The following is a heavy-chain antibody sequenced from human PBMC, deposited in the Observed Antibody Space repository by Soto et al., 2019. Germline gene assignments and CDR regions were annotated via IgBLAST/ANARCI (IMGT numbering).Heavy chain of an antibody. CDR3: ARGHYGMDV. CDR2: IKPDGSEK. V-gene: IGHV3-7*04. Sequence: EVQLVESGGGLVQPGGSLRLSCATPGFKFRTYWMTWVRQGPGKGLEWVATIKPDGSEKYYVDSVKGRFTISRDNAKNSMYLQMNSRGAEDTSVYSCARGHYGMDVWGQGTTVTVSS. CDR1: GFKFRTYW. J-gene: IGHJ6*02.